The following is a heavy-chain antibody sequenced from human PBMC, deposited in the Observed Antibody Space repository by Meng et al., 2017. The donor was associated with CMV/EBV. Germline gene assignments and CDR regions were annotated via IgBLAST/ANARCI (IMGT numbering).Heavy chain of an antibody. D-gene: IGHD1-14*01. J-gene: IGHJ4*02. CDR3: ARGNHWDRLLDF. V-gene: IGHV1-2*02. Sequence: ASVKVSCKASGYTFTGYYIHWVRQAPGHGLEWMGWITPMSGGTNYAQNLQDRVTMTRDTSTNTAYMELSRVRSDDTAVYYCARGNHWDRLLDFWVQGTLVTVSS. CDR2: ITPMSGGT. CDR1: GYTFTGYY.